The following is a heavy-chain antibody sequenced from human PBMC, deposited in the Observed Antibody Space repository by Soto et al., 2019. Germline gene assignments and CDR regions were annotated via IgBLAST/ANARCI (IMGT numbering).Heavy chain of an antibody. Sequence: QVQLVQFGAEVKKPGASVKVSCKASGYTFTSYYVHWVRQVPGQGLEWMGMTSPSGDSTGYAQKFQGRVTVTRDTSTSTVYMELSSLKSEDTAVYYCARDWELGFWGQGTLVTVSS. D-gene: IGHD1-26*01. J-gene: IGHJ4*02. CDR2: TSPSGDST. CDR1: GYTFTSYY. V-gene: IGHV1-46*01. CDR3: ARDWELGF.